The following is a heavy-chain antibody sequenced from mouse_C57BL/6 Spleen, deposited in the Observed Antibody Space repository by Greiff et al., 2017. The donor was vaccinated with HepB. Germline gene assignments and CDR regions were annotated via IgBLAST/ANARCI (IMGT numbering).Heavy chain of an antibody. D-gene: IGHD2-13*01. J-gene: IGHJ1*03. CDR3: AEGGDYVYFDV. CDR1: GFNIKNTY. V-gene: IGHV14-3*01. CDR2: IDPANGNT. Sequence: EVQLQQSVAELVRPGASVKLSCTASGFNIKNTYMNWVKQRPEQGLEWIGRIDPANGNTKYSPKFQGKATLTADTSSNTAYMQLSSLTSEDSAVYCCAEGGDYVYFDVWGTGTTVTVSS.